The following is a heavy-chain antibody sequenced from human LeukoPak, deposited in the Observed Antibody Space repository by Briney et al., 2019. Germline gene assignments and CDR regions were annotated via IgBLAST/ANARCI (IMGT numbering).Heavy chain of an antibody. CDR2: ISYSGTA. CDR1: GGSINTSPYY. J-gene: IGHJ4*02. Sequence: SETLSLTCTVSGGSINTSPYYWGWVRQPPEQGLEWLGSISYSGTAYYNPSLRSRVTVSRDTSKNQFSLNLNSVTAADTAVYYCVRVRTGSISDHWGQGILVIVSS. D-gene: IGHD2-8*02. V-gene: IGHV4-39*07. CDR3: VRVRTGSISDH.